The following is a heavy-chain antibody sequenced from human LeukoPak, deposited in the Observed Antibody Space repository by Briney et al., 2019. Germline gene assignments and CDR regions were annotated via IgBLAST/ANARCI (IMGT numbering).Heavy chain of an antibody. D-gene: IGHD3-9*01. CDR2: IYYSGST. Sequence: SETLSLTCTVSGGSISSSSYCWGWIRQPPGKGLEWIGSIYYSGSTYYNPSLKSRVTISVDTSKNQFSLKLSSVTAADTAVYYCARRSSYDILTGYGSGAFDIWGQGTMVTVSS. CDR1: GGSISSSSYC. V-gene: IGHV4-39*01. J-gene: IGHJ3*02. CDR3: ARRSSYDILTGYGSGAFDI.